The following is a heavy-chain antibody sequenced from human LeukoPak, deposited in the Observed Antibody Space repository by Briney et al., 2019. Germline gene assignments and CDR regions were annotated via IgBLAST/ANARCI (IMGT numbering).Heavy chain of an antibody. J-gene: IGHJ4*02. V-gene: IGHV4-59*01. CDR2: IYYSGST. Sequence: SETLSLTCAVYGGSFSGYYWSWIRQPPGKGLEWIGYIYYSGSTNYNPSLKSRVTISVDTSKNQFSLKLSSVTAADTAVYYCARVVTGRFDYWGQGTLVTVSS. CDR1: GGSFSGYY. CDR3: ARVVTGRFDY. D-gene: IGHD4-23*01.